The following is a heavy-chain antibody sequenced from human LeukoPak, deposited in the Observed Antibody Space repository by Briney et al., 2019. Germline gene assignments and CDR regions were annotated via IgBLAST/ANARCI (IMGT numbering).Heavy chain of an antibody. D-gene: IGHD3-22*01. CDR1: GFTFSSYA. CDR3: ARDTYYYDSSGYSFDY. CDR2: ISYDGSNK. V-gene: IGHV3-30-3*01. Sequence: GGSLRLSCAASGFTFSSYAMHWVRQAPGKGPEGVAVISYDGSNKYYADSVKGRFTISRDNSKNTLYLQMNSLRAEDTAVYYCARDTYYYDSSGYSFDYWGQGTLVTVSS. J-gene: IGHJ4*02.